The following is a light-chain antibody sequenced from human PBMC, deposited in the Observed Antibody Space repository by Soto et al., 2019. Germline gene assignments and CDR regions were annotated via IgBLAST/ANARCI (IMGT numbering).Light chain of an antibody. J-gene: IGKJ2*01. CDR3: QQSYSTPYS. V-gene: IGKV1-39*01. CDR2: GAS. CDR1: QRISNY. Sequence: DIQMPQFPASLSASVGDRVTITCRASQRISNYLNWYQQKPGPAPKLLTYGASTLQSGVPSRFSGGGSGSNVTLTISSLQPEDFATYLCQQSYSTPYSCGQGTNLEIK.